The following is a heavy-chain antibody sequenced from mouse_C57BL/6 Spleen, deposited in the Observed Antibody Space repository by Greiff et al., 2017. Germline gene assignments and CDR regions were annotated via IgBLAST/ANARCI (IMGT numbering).Heavy chain of an antibody. CDR3: ARGGDLYYYGSSYDYAMDY. J-gene: IGHJ4*01. V-gene: IGHV3-6*01. CDR1: GYSITSGYY. D-gene: IGHD1-1*01. CDR2: ISYDGSN. Sequence: EVQLQESGPGLVKPSQSLSLTCSVTGYSITSGYYWNWIRQFPGNKLEWMGYISYDGSNNYNPSLKNRISITRDTSKNQFFLKLNSVTTEDTATYYCARGGDLYYYGSSYDYAMDYWGQGTSVTVSS.